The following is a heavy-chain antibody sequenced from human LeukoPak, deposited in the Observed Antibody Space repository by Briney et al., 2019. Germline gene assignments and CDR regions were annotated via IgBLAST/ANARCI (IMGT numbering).Heavy chain of an antibody. J-gene: IGHJ4*02. CDR3: ARDRRSGSYYSFYDY. V-gene: IGHV4-59*01. Sequence: SETLSLTCTVSGGSLHNYYWSWIRQPPGKGLEWIGYIDYSGSTNYNPSLKSRVTISVDTSQNQFSLKLSSVTAADTAVYYCARDRRSGSYYSFYDYWGQGTLVTVSS. CDR1: GGSLHNYY. D-gene: IGHD1-26*01. CDR2: IDYSGST.